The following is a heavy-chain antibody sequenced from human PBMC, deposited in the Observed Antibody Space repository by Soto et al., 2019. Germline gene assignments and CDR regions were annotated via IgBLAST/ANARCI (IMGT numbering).Heavy chain of an antibody. CDR2: ISSSSSYI. J-gene: IGHJ5*02. D-gene: IGHD2-15*01. CDR3: AKCQVVTGVSGWCNYFDP. CDR1: GFTVCSYS. V-gene: IGHV3-21*04. Sequence: GSPRLCCAACGFTVCSYSMNGVRQDPGKGLEWVSSISSSSSYIYYADSVKGRFTISRDNAKNTLYLQMNSLSADDTAVYYCAKCQVVTGVSGWCNYFDPWGQGTLVTVSS.